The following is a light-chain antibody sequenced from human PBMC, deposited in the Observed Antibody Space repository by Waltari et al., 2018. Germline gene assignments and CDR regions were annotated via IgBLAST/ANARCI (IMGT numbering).Light chain of an antibody. Sequence: DIQMTQSPSSLSASVGDRVTIACRASQSISTYLNWYRQKPGKAPMRLIYAASSLQSGVPSRVSGSGSGTDFTLTISNLQPEDFGTYYCQQSYSSPRTFGQGTKVEIK. J-gene: IGKJ1*01. CDR1: QSISTY. CDR2: AAS. CDR3: QQSYSSPRT. V-gene: IGKV1-39*01.